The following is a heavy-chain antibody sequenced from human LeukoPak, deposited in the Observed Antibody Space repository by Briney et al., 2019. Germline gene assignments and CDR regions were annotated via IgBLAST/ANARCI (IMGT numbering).Heavy chain of an antibody. V-gene: IGHV2-5*02. D-gene: IGHD3-10*01. CDR2: IYWDDDK. Sequence: ESGPTLVKPTQTLTLTCTFSGSSLSTSAVGVGWIRQPPGNALEWLAVIYWDDDKRYSPSLKSRLTITKDPSKNQVVLTMTNMDPVDTATYYCAHSTLVRAHAGHWFDPSGRRTLVTLSS. CDR1: GSSLSTSAVG. CDR3: AHSTLVRAHAGHWFDP. J-gene: IGHJ5*02.